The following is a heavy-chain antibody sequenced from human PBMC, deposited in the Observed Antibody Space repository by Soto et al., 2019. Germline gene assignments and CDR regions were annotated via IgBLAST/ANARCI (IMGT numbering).Heavy chain of an antibody. CDR1: GFTFSSYG. J-gene: IGHJ4*02. V-gene: IGHV3-33*01. CDR3: ARDAVEMATIADY. D-gene: IGHD5-12*01. Sequence: GGSLRLSCAASGFTFSSYGMHWVRQAPGKGLEWVAVIWYDGSNKYYADSVKGRFTIPRDNSKNTLYLQMNSLRAEDTAVYYCARDAVEMATIADYWGQGTLVTVSS. CDR2: IWYDGSNK.